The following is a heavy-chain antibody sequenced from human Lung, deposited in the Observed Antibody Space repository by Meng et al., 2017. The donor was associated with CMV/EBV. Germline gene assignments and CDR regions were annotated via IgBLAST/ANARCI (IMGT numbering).Heavy chain of an antibody. CDR3: VKGRDHTNYGGSGTVDF. V-gene: IGHV3-23*01. D-gene: IGHD4-11*01. CDR1: GFTFSSYA. J-gene: IGHJ4*02. CDR2: ISSSGAST. Sequence: GESXKISCAVSGFTFSSYAMNWVRQAPGKGLEWVSGISSSGASTHYADFVKGRFTISRDNSKNTMYLQMKSLRAEDTAVYYCVKGRDHTNYGGSGTVDFWGQGTLVTVSS.